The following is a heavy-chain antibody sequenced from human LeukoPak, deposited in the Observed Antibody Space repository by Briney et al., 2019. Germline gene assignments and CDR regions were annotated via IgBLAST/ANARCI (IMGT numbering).Heavy chain of an antibody. D-gene: IGHD3-10*01. CDR3: ARHSGSGSLSRPFDP. Sequence: SETLSLTCSVSGDSFTRGSFYWAWLRQPPGGEVEWIATVYYTGSTYYNPSLMSRVTISMDTPKNQFSLKVRSVVAPDTAVYYCARHSGSGSLSRPFDPWGQGTLVTVSS. CDR1: GDSFTRGSFY. V-gene: IGHV4-39*01. J-gene: IGHJ5*02. CDR2: VYYTGST.